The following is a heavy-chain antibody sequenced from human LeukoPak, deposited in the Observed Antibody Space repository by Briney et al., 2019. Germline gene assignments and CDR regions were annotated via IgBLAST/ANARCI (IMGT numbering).Heavy chain of an antibody. J-gene: IGHJ4*02. Sequence: SVKVSCKASGYTFTGYYIHWVRQAPGQGLEWLGRIIPILGIANYAQKFQGRVTITADKSTSTAYMELSSLRSEDTAVYYCARVQRGVDSSGYPVDYWGQGTLVTVSS. D-gene: IGHD3-22*01. CDR1: GYTFTGYY. CDR2: IIPILGIA. V-gene: IGHV1-69*04. CDR3: ARVQRGVDSSGYPVDY.